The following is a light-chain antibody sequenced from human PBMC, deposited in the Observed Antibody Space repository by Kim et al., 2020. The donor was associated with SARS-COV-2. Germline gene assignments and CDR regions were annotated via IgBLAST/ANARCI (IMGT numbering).Light chain of an antibody. CDR3: QQYDSSSWT. V-gene: IGKV1-5*03. CDR2: KAS. Sequence: ASVGDPVTITCRASQSINRWLALYQQKPGKAPKLLIYKASNLEGGVPSRFSGSVSGTEFTLTIASLQADDCATYYCQQYDSSSWTFGQGTKVDIK. J-gene: IGKJ1*01. CDR1: QSINRW.